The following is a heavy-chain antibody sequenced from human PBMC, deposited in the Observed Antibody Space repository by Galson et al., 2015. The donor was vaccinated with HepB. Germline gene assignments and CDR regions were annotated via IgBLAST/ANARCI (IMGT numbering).Heavy chain of an antibody. CDR3: ARPTRELLWGDAFDI. Sequence: SETLSLTCTVSGGSISSSSYYWGWIRQPPGKGLEWIGSIYYSGSTYYNPSLKSRVTISVDTSKNQFSLKLSSVTAADTAVYYCARPTRELLWGDAFDIWGQGTMVTVSS. D-gene: IGHD1-26*01. CDR2: IYYSGST. J-gene: IGHJ3*02. CDR1: GGSISSSSYY. V-gene: IGHV4-39*01.